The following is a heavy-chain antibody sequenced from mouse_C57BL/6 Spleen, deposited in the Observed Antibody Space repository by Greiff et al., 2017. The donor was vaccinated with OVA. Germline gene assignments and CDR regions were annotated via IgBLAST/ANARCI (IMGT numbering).Heavy chain of an antibody. D-gene: IGHD2-3*01. V-gene: IGHV5-9*01. CDR3: ARHDGYYWYFDV. J-gene: IGHJ1*03. CDR1: GFTFSSST. Sequence: EVKLVESGGGLVKPGGSLKLSCAASGFTFSSSTMSWVRQTPEKRLEWVATISGGGGNTYYPDSVKGRFTISRDNAKNTLYLQMSSLRSEDTALYYCARHDGYYWYFDVWGTGTTVTVSS. CDR2: ISGGGGNT.